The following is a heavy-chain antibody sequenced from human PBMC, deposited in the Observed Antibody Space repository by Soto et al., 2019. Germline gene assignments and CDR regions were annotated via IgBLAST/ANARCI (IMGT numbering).Heavy chain of an antibody. Sequence: VSLNGSCKAAGYTFSGHGSNWVRQAPGQGLELMGWISAYNGDTKYEQKFQGRVTMTTDASSSTAYMELKSLSSDDTAVYFCARDQSNTSGNRIWFGPWGQGTQVTVSS. V-gene: IGHV1-18*04. CDR1: GYTFSGHG. J-gene: IGHJ5*02. CDR2: ISAYNGDT. CDR3: ARDQSNTSGNRIWFGP. D-gene: IGHD6-19*01.